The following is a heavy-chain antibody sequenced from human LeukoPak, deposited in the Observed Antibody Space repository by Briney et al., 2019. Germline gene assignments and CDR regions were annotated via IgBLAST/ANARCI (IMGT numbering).Heavy chain of an antibody. CDR2: IYYSGST. D-gene: IGHD6-19*01. V-gene: IGHV4-59*01. CDR1: GGSISSYY. Sequence: PSETLSLTCTVSGGSISSYYRSWIRQPPGKGLEWIGYIYYSGSTNYNPSLKSRVTISVDTSKNQFSLKLSSVTAADTAVYYCARGIAVAGTNDAFDIWGQGTMVTVSS. CDR3: ARGIAVAGTNDAFDI. J-gene: IGHJ3*02.